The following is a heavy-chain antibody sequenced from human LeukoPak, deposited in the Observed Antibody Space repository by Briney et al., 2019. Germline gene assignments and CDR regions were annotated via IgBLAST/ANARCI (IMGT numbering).Heavy chain of an antibody. V-gene: IGHV1-2*02. Sequence: GASVTVSCKASGFTFTSSSMHWVRQATGQGLEWMGWINPNSGGTNYAQKFQGRVTMTRDTSISTAYMELSRLRSDDTAVYYCTSCYVPVRLWWRCNWFDPWGQGTLVTVSS. CDR1: GFTFTSSS. CDR3: TSCYVPVRLWWRCNWFDP. D-gene: IGHD2-21*01. J-gene: IGHJ5*02. CDR2: INPNSGGT.